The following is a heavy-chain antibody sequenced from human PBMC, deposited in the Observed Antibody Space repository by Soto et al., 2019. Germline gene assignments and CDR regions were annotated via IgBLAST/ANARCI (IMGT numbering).Heavy chain of an antibody. CDR1: RFTFTNYD. J-gene: IGHJ4*02. Sequence: GGSLRLSCAASRFTFTNYDMNWVRQAPGKGLEWVSSISSGSSYIYYADSVRGRFTISRDNAKNTLDLQMDNLRADDTAVYYCARLGDFFGSRGHFDYWGQGTLVTVSS. D-gene: IGHD3-10*01. CDR3: ARLGDFFGSRGHFDY. CDR2: ISSGSSYI. V-gene: IGHV3-21*01.